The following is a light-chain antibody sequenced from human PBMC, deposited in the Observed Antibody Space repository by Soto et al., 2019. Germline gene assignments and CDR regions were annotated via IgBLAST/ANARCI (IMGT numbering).Light chain of an antibody. V-gene: IGKV2-28*01. CDR1: QNLLHSNGYNY. Sequence: DFVMTQSPLSLPVTPGEPASSSCRSSQNLLHSNGYNYLDWYLQKPGQSPQLLIFSVSNRASGVPDRFSGSGSGTDFTLKISRVEAEDVGVYYCMQSLQSPLTFGGGTKVESK. CDR2: SVS. CDR3: MQSLQSPLT. J-gene: IGKJ4*01.